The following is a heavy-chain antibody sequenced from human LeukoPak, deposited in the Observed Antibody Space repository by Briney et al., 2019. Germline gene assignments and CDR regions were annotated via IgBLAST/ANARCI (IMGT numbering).Heavy chain of an antibody. CDR3: ARGDGAAAGTRSTYYYYGMDV. D-gene: IGHD6-13*01. CDR1: GDSISSGGQY. V-gene: IGHV4-31*03. Sequence: PSETLSLTCNVSGDSISSGGQYWSWIRQLPGKGLKWIGYIYYSGTTYFNPSLKSRVSMSVDTSKSQFSLNLSSVTAADTAVYYCARGDGAAAGTRSTYYYYGMDVWGQGTTVTVSS. J-gene: IGHJ6*02. CDR2: IYYSGTT.